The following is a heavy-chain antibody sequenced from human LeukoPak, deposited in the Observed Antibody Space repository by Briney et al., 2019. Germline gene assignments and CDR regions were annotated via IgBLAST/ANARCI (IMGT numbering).Heavy chain of an antibody. V-gene: IGHV3-53*01. J-gene: IGHJ6*04. Sequence: PGGSLRLSCAASGFTVSSNYMSWVRQAPGKGLEWVSVIYSGGSTYYADSVKGRFTISRDNPKNTLYLQMNSLRAEDTAVYYCARDSRYFDFSYYYYGMDVWGKGTTVTVSS. CDR2: IYSGGST. D-gene: IGHD3-9*01. CDR3: ARDSRYFDFSYYYYGMDV. CDR1: GFTVSSNY.